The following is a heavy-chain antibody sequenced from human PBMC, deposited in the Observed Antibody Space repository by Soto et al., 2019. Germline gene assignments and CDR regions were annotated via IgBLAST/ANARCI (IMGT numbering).Heavy chain of an antibody. J-gene: IGHJ5*01. CDR3: ATVLHDYGTNWVDS. V-gene: IGHV4-30-4*01. Sequence: QAQLQESGPRLVKPSHTLSLTCSFSGDSIRSGRYYWSWIRQSPGRGLEWIGYIYYPGTTQYNPADKSRVTILLDISKDQFSLTLTSVTAADTAIYYCATVLHDYGTNWVDSWGQGTQVTVSS. D-gene: IGHD3-16*01. CDR2: IYYPGTT. CDR1: GDSIRSGRYY.